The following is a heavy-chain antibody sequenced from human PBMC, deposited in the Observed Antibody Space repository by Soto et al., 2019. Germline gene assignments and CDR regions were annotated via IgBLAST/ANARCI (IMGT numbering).Heavy chain of an antibody. CDR2: INPNSGGT. V-gene: IGHV1-2*02. J-gene: IGHJ4*02. D-gene: IGHD3-3*01. CDR1: GYTFTGYY. Sequence: ASVKVSCKASGYTFTGYYMHWVRQVPGQGLEWMGWINPNSGGTNYAQKFQGRVIMTRDTSISTAYMELSRLRSDDTAVYYCARGRAGFWSGYFTYWGQGTLVTVSS. CDR3: ARGRAGFWSGYFTY.